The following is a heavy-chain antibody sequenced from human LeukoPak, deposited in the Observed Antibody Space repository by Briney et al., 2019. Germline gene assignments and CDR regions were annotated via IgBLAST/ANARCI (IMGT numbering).Heavy chain of an antibody. D-gene: IGHD4-17*01. CDR3: ATGAPAYGDYYF. V-gene: IGHV3-23*01. CDR2: ISGSGVST. J-gene: IGHJ4*02. Sequence: GGSLRLSCAASGFTFSNYGISWVRQAPGKGLEWVSGISGSGVSTYYADSVMGRFTISRDNAKNSLYLQMTSLRVEDTAVYYCATGAPAYGDYYFWGQGTLVTVSS. CDR1: GFTFSNYG.